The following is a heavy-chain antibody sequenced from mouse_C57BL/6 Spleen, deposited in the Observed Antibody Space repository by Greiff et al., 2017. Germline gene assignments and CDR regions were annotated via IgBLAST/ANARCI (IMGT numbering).Heavy chain of an antibody. CDR2: INYDGSST. CDR1: GFTFSDYY. CDR3: AREVWDGGFAY. V-gene: IGHV5-16*01. J-gene: IGHJ3*01. D-gene: IGHD4-1*01. Sequence: EVQLQESEGGLVQPGSSMKLSCTASGFTFSDYYMAWVRQVPEKGLEWVANINYDGSSTYYLDSLKSRFIISRDKAKNILYLQMSSLKSEDTATYYCAREVWDGGFAYWGQGTLVTVAA.